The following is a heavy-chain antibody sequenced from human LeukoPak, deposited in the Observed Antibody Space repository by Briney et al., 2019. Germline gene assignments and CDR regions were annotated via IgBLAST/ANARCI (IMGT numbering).Heavy chain of an antibody. Sequence: GGSLRLSCAASGFTVSSNYMSWVRQAPGKGLEWVSVIFSGGSTYYADSVKGRFTISRDNAKNSLYLQMNSLRAEDTAVYYCARDLPYCSSTSCYDGYYYGMDVWGQGTTVTVSS. V-gene: IGHV3-53*01. CDR1: GFTVSSNY. CDR2: IFSGGST. CDR3: ARDLPYCSSTSCYDGYYYGMDV. J-gene: IGHJ6*02. D-gene: IGHD2-2*01.